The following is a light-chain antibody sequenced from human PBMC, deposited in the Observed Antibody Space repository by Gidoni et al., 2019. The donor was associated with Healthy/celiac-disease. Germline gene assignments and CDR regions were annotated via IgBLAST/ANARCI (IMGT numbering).Light chain of an antibody. V-gene: IGKV1-27*01. CDR1: QGISNY. CDR3: QKYNSAPRT. Sequence: DIQMTQSPSSLSASVGDRVTITCRASQGISNYLAWYQQKPGKVPKLLIYAASTLQSGVPPRFSGSGSGTDFTLTISSLQPEDVATYYCQKYNSAPRTFXXXTKVEIK. CDR2: AAS. J-gene: IGKJ1*01.